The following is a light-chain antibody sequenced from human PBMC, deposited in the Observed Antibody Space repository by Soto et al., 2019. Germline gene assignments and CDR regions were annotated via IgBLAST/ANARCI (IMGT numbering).Light chain of an antibody. Sequence: EIVLTQSPGTLSLSPGERATLSCRASQSVSSSYLAWYHQKPGQAPRLLIYGASSRATGIPDRFSGSGSGTDFTLTISSLQPEDFATYYCQQLNSYPLTFGGGTKVDIK. CDR1: QSVSSSY. J-gene: IGKJ4*01. CDR3: QQLNSYPLT. CDR2: GAS. V-gene: IGKV3-20*01.